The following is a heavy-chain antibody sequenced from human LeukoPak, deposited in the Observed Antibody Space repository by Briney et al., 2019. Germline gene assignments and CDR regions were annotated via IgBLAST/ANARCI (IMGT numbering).Heavy chain of an antibody. CDR3: ARAPYSGSYYVDY. CDR2: ISSSGSTI. J-gene: IGHJ4*02. V-gene: IGHV3-11*01. CDR1: GFTFSDYY. D-gene: IGHD1-26*01. Sequence: GGSLRLSCAASGFTFSDYYMSWIRQAPGKGLEWVSYISSSGSTIYYADSVKGRFTISRDNAKNSLYLQMNSLRAEDAAVYYCARAPYSGSYYVDYWGQGTLVTVSS.